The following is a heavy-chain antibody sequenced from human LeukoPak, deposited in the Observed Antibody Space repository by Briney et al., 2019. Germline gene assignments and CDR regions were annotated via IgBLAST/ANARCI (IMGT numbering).Heavy chain of an antibody. Sequence: GGSLRLSCAASGFTFSSYAMSWVRQAPGKGLEGVSAISGSGGSTYYADSVKGRFTISRDNSKNTLYLQMNSLRAEDTAVYYCAKAPHSSYDSSGYYLDYWGQGTLVTVSS. CDR1: GFTFSSYA. D-gene: IGHD3-22*01. CDR2: ISGSGGST. CDR3: AKAPHSSYDSSGYYLDY. J-gene: IGHJ4*02. V-gene: IGHV3-23*01.